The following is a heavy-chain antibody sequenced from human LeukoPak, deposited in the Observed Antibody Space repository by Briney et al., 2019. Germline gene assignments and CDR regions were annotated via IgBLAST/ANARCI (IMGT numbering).Heavy chain of an antibody. D-gene: IGHD2-2*01. CDR3: AKGDIVVVPAARFDP. CDR1: GFTVSSSF. J-gene: IGHJ5*02. Sequence: GGSLRLSCAASGFTVSSSFIYWVRRAPGKGLEWVSFIHRDDKTYYADSVKGRFTMSRDSSKNTLYLQMNSLGADDTAVYYCAKGDIVVVPAARFDPWGQGTLVTVSS. V-gene: IGHV3-53*01. CDR2: IHRDDKT.